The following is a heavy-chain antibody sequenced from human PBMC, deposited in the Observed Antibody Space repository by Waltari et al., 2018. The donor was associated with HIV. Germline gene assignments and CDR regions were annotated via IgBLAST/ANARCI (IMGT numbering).Heavy chain of an antibody. CDR1: GFTFSSYW. CDR3: ARGRRVPAAMGNWFDP. Sequence: EVQLVESGGGLVQPGGSLRLSCAASGFTFSSYWMSWVRQAPGKGLECVGKKKQDGSEICYVDSVKGRVTISRDNAKNSLYLQMNSLRAEDTAVYYCARGRRVPAAMGNWFDPWGQGTLVTVSS. J-gene: IGHJ5*02. V-gene: IGHV3-7*01. D-gene: IGHD2-2*01. CDR2: KKQDGSEI.